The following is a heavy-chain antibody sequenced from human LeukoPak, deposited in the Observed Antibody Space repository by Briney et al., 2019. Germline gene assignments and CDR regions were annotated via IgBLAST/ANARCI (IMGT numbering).Heavy chain of an antibody. CDR3: ARGETVTTSPRYFDY. J-gene: IGHJ4*02. CDR1: GGSFSGYY. CDR2: INHSGST. Sequence: SETLSLTCAVYGGSFSGYYWSWIRQPPGKGLEWIGEINHSGSTNYNPSLKSRVTISVDTSKNQFSLKLSSVTAADMAVYYCARGETVTTSPRYFDYWGQGTLVTVSS. V-gene: IGHV4-34*01. D-gene: IGHD4-17*01.